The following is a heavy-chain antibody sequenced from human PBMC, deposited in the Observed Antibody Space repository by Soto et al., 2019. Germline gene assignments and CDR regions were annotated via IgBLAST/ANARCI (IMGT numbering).Heavy chain of an antibody. D-gene: IGHD3-10*01. J-gene: IGHJ4*02. CDR3: ATQVQKYYSDY. V-gene: IGHV3-23*01. CDR1: GFTFSSYA. Sequence: EGSLRLSCGASGFTFSSYAMSWVRQAPGKGLEWVSAISGSGGSTYYADSVKGRFTISRDNSKNTLYLQMNSLRAEDTAVYYCATQVQKYYSDYWGQGTLVTVSS. CDR2: ISGSGGST.